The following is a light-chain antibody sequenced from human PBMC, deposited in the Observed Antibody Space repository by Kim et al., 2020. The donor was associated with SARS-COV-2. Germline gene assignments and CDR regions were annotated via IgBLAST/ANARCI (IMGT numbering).Light chain of an antibody. J-gene: IGKJ5*01. CDR1: QDIRND. Sequence: ASVGDRVTITCLASQDIRNDLGWYQQNPGRAPKRLIYGASSLQSGVPSRFSGSGSGTEFTLTISRVQPEDFATYFCLQHSTYPITFGQGTRLEIK. CDR3: LQHSTYPIT. CDR2: GAS. V-gene: IGKV1-17*01.